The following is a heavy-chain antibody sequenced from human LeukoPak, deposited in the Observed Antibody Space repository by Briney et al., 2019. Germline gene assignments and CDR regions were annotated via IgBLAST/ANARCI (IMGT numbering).Heavy chain of an antibody. CDR2: IKQDGTEK. D-gene: IGHD3-10*01. CDR1: GFTFTTYW. J-gene: IGHJ4*02. CDR3: AKDFGYYGSGSYMDY. Sequence: GESLRLSCAASGFTFTTYWMSWVRQAPGKGLEWVANIKQDGTEKYYVDSAKGRFTISRDNSKNTLYLQMNSLRAEDTAVYYCAKDFGYYGSGSYMDYRGQGTLVTVSS. V-gene: IGHV3-7*01.